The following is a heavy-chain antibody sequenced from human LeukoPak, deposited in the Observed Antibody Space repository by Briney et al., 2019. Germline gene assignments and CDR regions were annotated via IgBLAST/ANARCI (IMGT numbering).Heavy chain of an antibody. V-gene: IGHV3-30*18. J-gene: IGHJ4*02. D-gene: IGHD3-3*01. CDR1: GFTFSSYD. CDR3: AKDLLLEWLLSFGY. Sequence: GGSLRLSCAASGFTFSSYDMHWVRQAPGKGLEWVAVISYDGNDKHYADSVKGRFTISRDNSKNTLYLQMNSLRAEDTAVYYCAKDLLLEWLLSFGYWGQGTLVTVSS. CDR2: ISYDGNDK.